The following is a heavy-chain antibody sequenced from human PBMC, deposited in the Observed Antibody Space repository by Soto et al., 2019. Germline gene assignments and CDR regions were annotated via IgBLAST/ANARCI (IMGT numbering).Heavy chain of an antibody. CDR2: ISFDGIKK. Sequence: PGGSLRLSCAASGFTFRSYDMHWVRQAPGKGLEWMGGISFDGIKKYYAHSVKGRFTISRDSSKNKLYLQMNSLRVEDTAVYYCAKPIVAAGYYGMDVWGQGTTVTVSS. J-gene: IGHJ6*02. CDR3: AKPIVAAGYYGMDV. CDR1: GFTFRSYD. D-gene: IGHD3-9*01. V-gene: IGHV3-30*18.